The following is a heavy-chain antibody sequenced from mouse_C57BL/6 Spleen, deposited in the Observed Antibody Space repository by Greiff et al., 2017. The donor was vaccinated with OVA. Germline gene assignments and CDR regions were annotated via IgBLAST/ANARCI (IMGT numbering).Heavy chain of an antibody. D-gene: IGHD1-1*01. CDR1: GYTFTTYP. Sequence: QVQLLQSGAELVKPGASVKMSCTASGYTFTTYPIAWMKQNHGKSLEWIGTIHPYNDDTKYNEKFKGKSTLTVEKSSSTVYLELSRLKSDDSAVYFCARSYYGNSYLYFGVWGTGTTVTVAS. V-gene: IGHV1-47*01. J-gene: IGHJ1*03. CDR3: ARSYYGNSYLYFGV. CDR2: IHPYNDDT.